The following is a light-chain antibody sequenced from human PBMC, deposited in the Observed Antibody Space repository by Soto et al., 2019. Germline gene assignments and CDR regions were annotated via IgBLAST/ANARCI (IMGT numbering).Light chain of an antibody. CDR1: QSVGSSY. CDR2: GTS. CDR3: QQYGSSLLT. V-gene: IGKV3-20*01. Sequence: EVVLTQSPGTLSLSPGERATLSCRASQSVGSSYLAWYQQKPGQAPRVLIYGTSSRATGIPDRFSGSGSGTDFTLTISRLESEDFAMYYCQQYGSSLLTFGGGTK. J-gene: IGKJ4*01.